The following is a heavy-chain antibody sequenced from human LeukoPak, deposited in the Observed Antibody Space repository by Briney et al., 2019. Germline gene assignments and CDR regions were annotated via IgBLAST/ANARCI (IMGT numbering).Heavy chain of an antibody. V-gene: IGHV4-34*01. D-gene: IGHD2-2*01. Sequence: SETLSLTCAVYGGSFSGYYWSWIRQPPGKGLEWIGEINHSGSTNYNPSLKSRVTISVDTSKNQFSLKLSSVTAADTAVYYCARTHPGYCSSTSCYALSSYYYYYMDVWGKGTTVTVSS. CDR2: INHSGST. J-gene: IGHJ6*03. CDR3: ARTHPGYCSSTSCYALSSYYYYYMDV. CDR1: GGSFSGYY.